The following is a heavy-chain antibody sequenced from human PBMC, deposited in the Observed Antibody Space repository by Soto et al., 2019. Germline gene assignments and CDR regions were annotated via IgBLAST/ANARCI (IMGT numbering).Heavy chain of an antibody. J-gene: IGHJ4*02. V-gene: IGHV1-69*01. CDR1: GVTFSSYA. Sequence: SVKVSFKASGVTFSSYAISCLRQAPGQWLEWMGGIIPIFGTANYAQKFQGRVTITADESTSTAYMELSSLRSEDTAVYYCAREGEPAYGDYGPEDDYWGQGTLVTVSS. CDR3: AREGEPAYGDYGPEDDY. D-gene: IGHD4-17*01. CDR2: IIPIFGTA.